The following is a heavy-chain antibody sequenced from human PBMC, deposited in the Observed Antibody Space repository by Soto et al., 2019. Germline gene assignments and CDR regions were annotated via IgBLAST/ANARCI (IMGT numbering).Heavy chain of an antibody. J-gene: IGHJ6*03. CDR3: ASSGGRPRPYCSGGSCYFVAYYMDV. D-gene: IGHD2-15*01. Sequence: GASVKVSCKASGYTFTSYAMHWVRQAPGQRLEWMGWINAGNGNTKYSQKFQGRVTITRDTSASTAYMELSSLRSEDTAVYYCASSGGRPRPYCSGGSCYFVAYYMDVWGKGTTVTVSS. V-gene: IGHV1-3*01. CDR2: INAGNGNT. CDR1: GYTFTSYA.